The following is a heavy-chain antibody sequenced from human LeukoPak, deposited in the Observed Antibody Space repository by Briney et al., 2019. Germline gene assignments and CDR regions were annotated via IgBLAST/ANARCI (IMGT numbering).Heavy chain of an antibody. CDR1: GFSDYY. J-gene: IGHJ4*02. CDR2: ISSSGTSI. CDR3: AKESLRVVPSATFDY. V-gene: IGHV3-11*01. Sequence: GGSLRLSCAGSGFSDYYMSWIRQAPGKGLEWVSYISSSGTSIYYADSVKGRFTISRDNSKNTLYLQMHSLRAEDTAVYYCAKESLRVVPSATFDYWGQGTLVTVSS. D-gene: IGHD2-2*01.